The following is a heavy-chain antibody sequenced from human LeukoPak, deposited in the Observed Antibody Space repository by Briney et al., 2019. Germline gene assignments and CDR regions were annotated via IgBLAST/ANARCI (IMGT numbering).Heavy chain of an antibody. CDR1: GGTFSSYA. CDR3: ASGDHADY. V-gene: IGHV1-69*04. D-gene: IGHD2-21*02. CDR2: IIPILGIA. J-gene: IGHJ4*02. Sequence: SVKVSCKASGGTFSSYAISWVRQAPGQGLEWMGRIIPILGIANYAQKFQGRVTITADKSTSTTYMELSSLKSEDTAVYYCASGDHADYWGQGTLVTVSS.